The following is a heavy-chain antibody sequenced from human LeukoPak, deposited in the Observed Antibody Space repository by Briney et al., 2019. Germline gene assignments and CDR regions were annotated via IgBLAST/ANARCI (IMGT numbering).Heavy chain of an antibody. CDR1: GYTFTSYY. CDR3: ARDQFQGLSVAFEFDY. CDR2: INPSGGST. D-gene: IGHD3-16*02. Sequence: ASVKVSCKASGYTFTSYYMHWVRPAPGQGLEWMGIINPSGGSTSYAQKFQGRVTMTRDTSTSTVYMELSSLRSEDTAVYYCARDQFQGLSVAFEFDYWGQGTLVTVSS. J-gene: IGHJ4*02. V-gene: IGHV1-46*01.